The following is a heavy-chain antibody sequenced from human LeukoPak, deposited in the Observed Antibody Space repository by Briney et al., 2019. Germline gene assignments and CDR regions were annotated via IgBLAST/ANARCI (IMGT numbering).Heavy chain of an antibody. CDR3: ARDDTRVASDRYFDL. D-gene: IGHD4-23*01. Sequence: PSETLSLTCTVSGYSISSGYYWGWIRQPPGKGLEWIGSIYHSGSTYYNPSLKSRVTISVDTSKNQFSLKLSSVTAADTAVYYCARDDTRVASDRYFDLWGRGTLVTVSS. CDR2: IYHSGST. CDR1: GYSISSGYY. V-gene: IGHV4-38-2*02. J-gene: IGHJ2*01.